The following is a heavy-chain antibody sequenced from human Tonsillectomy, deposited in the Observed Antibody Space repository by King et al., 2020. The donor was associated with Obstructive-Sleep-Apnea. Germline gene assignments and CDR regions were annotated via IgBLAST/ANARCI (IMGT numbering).Heavy chain of an antibody. CDR3: ARDYTGSGWYFAY. D-gene: IGHD6-19*01. CDR2: LYHSGST. CDR1: GYSITSGYY. V-gene: IGHV4-38-2*02. J-gene: IGHJ4*02. Sequence: QLQESGPGLVKPSETLSLTCTVSGYSITSGYYWGWIRQPPGKGLKWIGSLYHSGSTYYSPSLKSRVTISVDTSKNQFSLKLTSVTAADTAVYYCARDYTGSGWYFAYWGQGTLVTVSS.